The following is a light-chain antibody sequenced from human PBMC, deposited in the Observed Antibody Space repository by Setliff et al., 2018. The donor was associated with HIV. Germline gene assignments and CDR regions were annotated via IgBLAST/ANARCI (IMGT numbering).Light chain of an antibody. CDR3: AAWHDSLTGYV. J-gene: IGLJ1*01. V-gene: IGLV1-44*01. Sequence: QSVLTQPPSASATPGQRVTISCSGTSSNIGDNTVHWYQHLPGTAPKLLIYNTNKRPSGVPDRFSGSKSGTSASLAISGLQSEDEADYYCAAWHDSLTGYVFGTGTKVTVL. CDR2: NTN. CDR1: SSNIGDNT.